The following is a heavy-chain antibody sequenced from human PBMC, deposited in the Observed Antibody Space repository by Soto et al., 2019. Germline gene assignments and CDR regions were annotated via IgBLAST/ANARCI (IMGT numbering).Heavy chain of an antibody. CDR2: MNPNSGNT. D-gene: IGHD6-13*01. Sequence: ASVKVSCKASGYTFTSYDINWVRQATGQGLEWMGWMNPNSGNTGYAQKFQGRVTMTRNTSISTAYMELSSLRSEDTAVYYCARDLGIAAAGTQLYYYYGMDVWGQGTTVTVSS. CDR3: ARDLGIAAAGTQLYYYYGMDV. J-gene: IGHJ6*02. V-gene: IGHV1-8*01. CDR1: GYTFTSYD.